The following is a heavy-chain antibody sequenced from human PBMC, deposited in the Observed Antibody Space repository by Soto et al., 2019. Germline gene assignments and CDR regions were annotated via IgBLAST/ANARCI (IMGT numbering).Heavy chain of an antibody. CDR2: ISGYNSNT. V-gene: IGHV1-18*01. Sequence: VQLVQSGGEVKQPGASVKVSCRASGYSFSNYGITWVRQAPGQGLEWMGWISGYNSNTNYAQKFEGRVRMTKDTTRSTAYLEVRSLGFDDTAVYYCGRERQWEPVPYWGQGTPVTVSS. D-gene: IGHD1-26*01. CDR1: GYSFSNYG. CDR3: GRERQWEPVPY. J-gene: IGHJ4*02.